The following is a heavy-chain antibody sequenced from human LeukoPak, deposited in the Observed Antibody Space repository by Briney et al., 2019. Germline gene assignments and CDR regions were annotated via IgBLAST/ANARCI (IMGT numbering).Heavy chain of an antibody. D-gene: IGHD3-10*02. CDR3: AREGRGDVDFDY. J-gene: IGHJ4*02. V-gene: IGHV6-1*01. CDR2: TYYRSKWYN. CDR1: GDSVSSNSAA. Sequence: RSQTLSLTCALSGDSVSSNSAAWNWLRQSPSRGLEWLGRTYYRSKWYNNYAVSVKSRITINPDTSKNQFSLQLNSVTPEDTAVYYCAREGRGDVDFDYWGQGTLVTVSS.